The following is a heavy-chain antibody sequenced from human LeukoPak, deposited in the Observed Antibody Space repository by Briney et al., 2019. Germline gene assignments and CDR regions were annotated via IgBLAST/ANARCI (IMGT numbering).Heavy chain of an antibody. D-gene: IGHD6-19*01. CDR1: GGSISSYY. CDR2: IYYSGST. Sequence: SETLSLTCTVSGGSISSYYWSWIRQPPGRGLEWIGYIYYSGSTNYNPSLKSRVTISEDTSKNQFSLKLSSVTAADTAVYYCAGFYSSGWYGAGDYWGQGTLVTVSS. V-gene: IGHV4-59*08. CDR3: AGFYSSGWYGAGDY. J-gene: IGHJ4*02.